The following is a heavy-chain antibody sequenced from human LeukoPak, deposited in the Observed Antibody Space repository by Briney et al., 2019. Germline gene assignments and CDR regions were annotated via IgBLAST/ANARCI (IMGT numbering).Heavy chain of an antibody. J-gene: IGHJ3*01. CDR1: GDSINSGGYY. V-gene: IGHV4-31*03. D-gene: IGHD2-15*01. Sequence: SETLSLTCTVSGDSINSGGYYWSWIRQHPDKGLEWVAHIYHSGSAYYSPSLKSRITMSVDTSENQFSLKVNSVTVADTAMYYCARLSYSGVFDFWGQGTMVIVSS. CDR2: IYHSGSA. CDR3: ARLSYSGVFDF.